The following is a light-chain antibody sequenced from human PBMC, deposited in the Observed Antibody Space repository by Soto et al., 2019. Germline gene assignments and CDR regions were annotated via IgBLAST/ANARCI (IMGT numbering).Light chain of an antibody. Sequence: EIVMTQSPATLSASPGERATLSCRASQSVSSNLAWYQQKPGQAPRLLIYGASTRATDIPARFSGSGSGTEFTLTISSLQSEDFAVYYCQQYHTSPLTFGQGTKVDIK. V-gene: IGKV3-15*01. CDR1: QSVSSN. J-gene: IGKJ1*01. CDR2: GAS. CDR3: QQYHTSPLT.